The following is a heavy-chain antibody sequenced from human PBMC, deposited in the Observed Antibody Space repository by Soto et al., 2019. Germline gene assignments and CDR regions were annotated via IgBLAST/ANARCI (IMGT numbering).Heavy chain of an antibody. Sequence: QVQLQESGPGLVKPSETLSLTCTVSGDSMTKYYWSWIRQPAGKGLEWIGRIYTSGSTNYNPSLMSQVTMSIDTSNNHFSLKLKSVTAADTAVYYCARTVGAAYYFDFWGHGALVTVSS. J-gene: IGHJ4*01. CDR1: GDSMTKYY. CDR3: ARTVGAAYYFDF. V-gene: IGHV4-4*07. D-gene: IGHD1-26*01. CDR2: IYTSGST.